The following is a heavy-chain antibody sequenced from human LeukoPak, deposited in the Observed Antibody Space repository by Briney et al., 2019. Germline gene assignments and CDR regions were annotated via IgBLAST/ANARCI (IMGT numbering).Heavy chain of an antibody. CDR1: GGSISSYN. CDR2: IYYIGST. CDR3: ARGGDILTVPAAFDI. J-gene: IGHJ3*02. V-gene: IGHV4-59*01. D-gene: IGHD3-9*01. Sequence: SETLSLTCADSGGSISSYNWCWIRQPLGKGLEWIGHIYYIGSTNYNPSRKNRLSISVETSKNQISLKLSSVTAADTAVNYCARGGDILTVPAAFDICGQGTMVTFSS.